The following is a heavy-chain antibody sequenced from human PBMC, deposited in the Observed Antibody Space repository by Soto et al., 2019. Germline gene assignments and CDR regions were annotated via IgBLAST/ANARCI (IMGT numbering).Heavy chain of an antibody. CDR3: SRIAVSGPRTGFDY. CDR1: GGSISNSSYL. V-gene: IGHV4-39*01. D-gene: IGHD6-19*01. J-gene: IGHJ4*02. Sequence: PSETLSLTCSVSGGSISNSSYLWGWARQPPGKGLQWIGSVSHIGSTNYNPSLKSRLTISVGTSKTQSSLRLDSVTAADTAVYYCSRIAVSGPRTGFDYWGQGILVTVSS. CDR2: VSHIGST.